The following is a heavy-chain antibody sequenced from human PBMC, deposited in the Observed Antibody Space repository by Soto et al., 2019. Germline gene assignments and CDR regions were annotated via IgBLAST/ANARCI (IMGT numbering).Heavy chain of an antibody. V-gene: IGHV3-66*01. Sequence: GGSLRLSCAASGFTVSSNYMSWVRQAPGKGLEWVSVIYSGGSTYYADSVKGRFTISRDNSKNTLYLQMNSLRAEDTAAYYCARGPSTIDRYCSGGSCYNYWGQGTLVTVSS. CDR3: ARGPSTIDRYCSGGSCYNY. CDR1: GFTVSSNY. J-gene: IGHJ4*02. D-gene: IGHD2-15*01. CDR2: IYSGGST.